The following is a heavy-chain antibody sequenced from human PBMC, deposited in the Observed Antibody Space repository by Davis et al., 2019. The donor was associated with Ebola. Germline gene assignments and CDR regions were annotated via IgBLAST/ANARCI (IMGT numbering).Heavy chain of an antibody. Sequence: HSQTLSLTCAISGDSVSSGGWNWIRQSSSRGLEWLGRTYYSSKWYNDYAVSVKSRITINPDTAKNQFSLQLNSVIPEDTALYYCARGWFRAGMDVWGEGTTVTVSS. CDR1: GDSVSSGG. CDR3: ARGWFRAGMDV. D-gene: IGHD3-10*01. CDR2: TYYSSKWYN. V-gene: IGHV6-1*01. J-gene: IGHJ6*04.